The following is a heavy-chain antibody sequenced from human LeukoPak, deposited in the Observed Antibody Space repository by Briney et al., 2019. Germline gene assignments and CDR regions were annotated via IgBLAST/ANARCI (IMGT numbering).Heavy chain of an antibody. CDR3: ARYSGGGRTAFADC. Sequence: PSETLSLTCTVSGASISSYYWSWIRQSPGKGLDGIGWIGDIYTSGSTNYNPSFKSRVNISVDTSKKQFSLRLSSVTAADTAVYYCARYSGGGRTAFADCWGQGTLVTVSS. CDR2: IYTSGST. J-gene: IGHJ4*02. V-gene: IGHV4-4*09. D-gene: IGHD3-10*01. CDR1: GASISSYY.